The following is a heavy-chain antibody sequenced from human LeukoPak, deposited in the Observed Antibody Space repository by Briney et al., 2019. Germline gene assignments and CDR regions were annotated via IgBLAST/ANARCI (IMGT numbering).Heavy chain of an antibody. D-gene: IGHD3-22*01. CDR2: IRYDGNNK. Sequence: PGGSLRLSYAASGFTFCPYGKHWARQAPGKGLEWVAVIRYDGNNKFYVDSVRGRFTISRDNSKNTLYLQMNSLRAEDTAVYSCARAYYSDISCLPYIGYWGQGVLVTVSS. CDR3: ARAYYSDISCLPYIGY. J-gene: IGHJ4*02. V-gene: IGHV3-33*01. CDR1: GFTFCPYG.